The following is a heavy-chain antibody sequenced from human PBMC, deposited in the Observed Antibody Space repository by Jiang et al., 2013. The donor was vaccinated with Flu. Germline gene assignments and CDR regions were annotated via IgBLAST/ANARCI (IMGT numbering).Heavy chain of an antibody. CDR3: ARDRSYGYTPFDY. J-gene: IGHJ4*02. D-gene: IGHD5-18*01. CDR2: ISSSGSTI. Sequence: ESGGGLAQPGGSLRLSCAASGFTFSSYEMNWVRQAPGKGLEWVSYISSSGSTIYYADSVKGRFTISRGNAKNSLYLQMNSLRAEDTAVYYCARDRSYGYTPFDYWGQGTLVTVSS. V-gene: IGHV3-48*03. CDR1: GFTFSSYE.